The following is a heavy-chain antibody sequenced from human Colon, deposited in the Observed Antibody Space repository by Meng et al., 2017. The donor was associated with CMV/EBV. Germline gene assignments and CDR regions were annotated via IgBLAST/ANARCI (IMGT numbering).Heavy chain of an antibody. Sequence: GGSLRLSCAASGFNFYSHAMSWVRQAPGKGLEWVAASTGSGGSPRYADSVEGRFTISRDISKNILYLQMNDLRVEDTAVYYCVKAAGVFDYWGQGALVPSPQ. D-gene: IGHD6-19*01. CDR3: VKAAGVFDY. V-gene: IGHV3-23*01. CDR2: STGSGGSP. CDR1: GFNFYSHA. J-gene: IGHJ4*02.